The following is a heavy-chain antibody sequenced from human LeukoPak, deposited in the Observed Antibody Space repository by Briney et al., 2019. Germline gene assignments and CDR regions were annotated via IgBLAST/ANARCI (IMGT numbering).Heavy chain of an antibody. J-gene: IGHJ4*02. CDR1: GYTFTGYY. CDR2: INPNSGGT. CDR3: ARVLVWSGYPFDY. Sequence: GASVKVSCKASGYTFTGYYMHWVRQAPGQGLEWMGWINPNSGGTNYAQKFQGRVTMTRDTSISTAYMELSRLRPDDTAVYYCARVLVWSGYPFDYWGQGTLVTVSS. D-gene: IGHD3-3*01. V-gene: IGHV1-2*02.